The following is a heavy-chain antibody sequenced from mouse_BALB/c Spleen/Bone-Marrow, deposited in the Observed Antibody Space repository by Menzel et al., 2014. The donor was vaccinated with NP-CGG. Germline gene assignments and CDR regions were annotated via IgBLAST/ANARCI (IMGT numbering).Heavy chain of an antibody. D-gene: IGHD4-1*01. CDR2: ISSGGSYT. CDR1: GFTFSSYA. J-gene: IGHJ2*01. Sequence: EVKLMESGGGLVKPGGSLKLSCAASGFTFSSYAMSWVRQTPEKRLEWVATISSGGSYTYYPDSVKGRFTISRDNAKNTLYLQMSSLRSEDTAMYYCARHAPNPYYFDYWGQGTTLTVSS. CDR3: ARHAPNPYYFDY. V-gene: IGHV5-9-3*01.